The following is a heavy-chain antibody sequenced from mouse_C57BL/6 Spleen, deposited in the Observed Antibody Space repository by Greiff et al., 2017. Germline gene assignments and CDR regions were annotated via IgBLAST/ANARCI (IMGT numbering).Heavy chain of an antibody. V-gene: IGHV2-9*01. D-gene: IGHD1-1*01. J-gene: IGHJ1*03. Sequence: VKLLESGPGLVAPSQSLSITCTVSGFSLTSYGVDWVRQPPGKGLEWLGVIWGGGSTNYNSAPMSSLSISKDNTKGQVFLKMNSLQTDDTAMYYWAKQGTTVVATDWYFDVWGTGTTVTVSA. CDR3: AKQGTTVVATDWYFDV. CDR1: GFSLTSYG. CDR2: IWGGGST.